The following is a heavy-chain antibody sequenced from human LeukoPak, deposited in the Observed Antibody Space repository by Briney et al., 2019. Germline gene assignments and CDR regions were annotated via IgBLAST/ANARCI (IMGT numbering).Heavy chain of an antibody. Sequence: ASVKVSCKASGYTFTGYYMHWVRQAPGQGLEWMGWINPNSGGTNYAQKFQGRVTMTRDTSISTAYMELSRLRSGDTAVYYCARTDSSGDYYMDVWGKGTTVTVSS. CDR2: INPNSGGT. CDR1: GYTFTGYY. CDR3: ARTDSSGDYYMDV. D-gene: IGHD3-22*01. V-gene: IGHV1-2*02. J-gene: IGHJ6*03.